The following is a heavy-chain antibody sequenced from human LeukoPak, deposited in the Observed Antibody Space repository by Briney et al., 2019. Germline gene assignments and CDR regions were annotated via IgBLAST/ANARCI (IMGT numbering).Heavy chain of an antibody. Sequence: PGGSLRLSCAASGFTFSSYWMSWVRQAPGKGLEWVANIKQDGSEKYYVDSVKGRFTISRDNAKNSLYLQMNSLRAEDTAVYYCAREVVPAAIVSWFDPWGQGTLVTVSS. CDR3: AREVVPAAIVSWFDP. D-gene: IGHD2-2*01. CDR2: IKQDGSEK. J-gene: IGHJ5*02. V-gene: IGHV3-7*01. CDR1: GFTFSSYW.